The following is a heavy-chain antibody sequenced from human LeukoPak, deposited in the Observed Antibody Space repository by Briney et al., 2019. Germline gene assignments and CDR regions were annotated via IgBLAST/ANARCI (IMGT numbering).Heavy chain of an antibody. CDR3: ATQNSSWPQNDY. V-gene: IGHV5-51*01. J-gene: IGHJ4*02. D-gene: IGHD6-13*01. CDR2: VFPGDSDT. Sequence: GESLKISCKGSGYSFTSYWIGWVRQMPGKGLEWMGIVFPGDSDTRYSPSFQGQVTISADKSISTAYLQWSSLEASDTAMYYCATQNSSWPQNDYWGQGTLVTDSS. CDR1: GYSFTSYW.